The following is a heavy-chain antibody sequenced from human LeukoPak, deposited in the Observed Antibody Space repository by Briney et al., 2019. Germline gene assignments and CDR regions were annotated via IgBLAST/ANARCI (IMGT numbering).Heavy chain of an antibody. CDR1: GFTFSSYA. CDR3: ANAGGYCTNGVCLYYFDY. CDR2: ISGSGGST. J-gene: IGHJ4*02. D-gene: IGHD2-8*01. V-gene: IGHV3-23*01. Sequence: GGSLRLSCAASGFTFSSYAMSWVRQAPGKGLEWVSAISGSGGSTYYADSVKGRFTISRDNSKNPLYLQMNSLRAEDTAVYYCANAGGYCTNGVCLYYFDYWGQGTLVTVSS.